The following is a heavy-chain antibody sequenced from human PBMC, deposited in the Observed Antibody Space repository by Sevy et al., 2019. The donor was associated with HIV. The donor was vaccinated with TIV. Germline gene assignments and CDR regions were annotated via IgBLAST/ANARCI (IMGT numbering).Heavy chain of an antibody. CDR2: IWYDGSNK. Sequence: GGSLRLSCAASGFTFSSYGMHWVRQTPGKGLEWVAVIWYDGSNKYYADSVKGRFTISRDNSKNTLYLQMNSLRAEDTAVYYCARDKLPPVMVTMVRGALSYYFDYWCQGTLVTVSS. V-gene: IGHV3-33*01. D-gene: IGHD3-10*01. CDR1: GFTFSSYG. J-gene: IGHJ4*02. CDR3: ARDKLPPVMVTMVRGALSYYFDY.